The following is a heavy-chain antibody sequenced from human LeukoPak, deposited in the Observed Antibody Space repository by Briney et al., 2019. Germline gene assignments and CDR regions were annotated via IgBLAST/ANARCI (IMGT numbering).Heavy chain of an antibody. Sequence: ASVKVSCKVSGYTLTDLSMHWVRQAPGQGLEWMGWINPNSGGTNYAQKFQGRVTMTRDTSISTAYMELSRLRSDDTAVYYCARTYYYDSSGYPDYFDYWGQGTLVTVSS. CDR2: INPNSGGT. D-gene: IGHD3-22*01. CDR1: GYTLTDLS. V-gene: IGHV1-2*02. J-gene: IGHJ4*02. CDR3: ARTYYYDSSGYPDYFDY.